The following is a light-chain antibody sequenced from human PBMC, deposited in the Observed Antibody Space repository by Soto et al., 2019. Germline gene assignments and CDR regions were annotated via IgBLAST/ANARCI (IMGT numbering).Light chain of an antibody. CDR3: QQYGSSPYT. CDR2: GAS. CDR1: QSVSSSY. Sequence: EIVLTQSPGTLSLSPGERATLSCRASQSVSSSYLAWYQQKPGQAPRLLIYGASKRPTGIPARFSGSGSGTDFTLTISRLEPEDFAVYYCQQYGSSPYTFGQGTKLEIK. V-gene: IGKV3-20*01. J-gene: IGKJ2*01.